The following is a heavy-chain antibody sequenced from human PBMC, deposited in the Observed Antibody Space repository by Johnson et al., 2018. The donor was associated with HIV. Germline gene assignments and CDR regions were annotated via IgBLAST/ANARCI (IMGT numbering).Heavy chain of an antibody. CDR1: GFTFSSYA. CDR2: ISYDGSKK. CDR3: ARDGKVGATPRRAFDI. V-gene: IGHV3-30*04. Sequence: QMQLVESGGGVVQPGRSLRLSCAASGFTFSSYAMHWVRQAPGKGLEWVAVISYDGSKKFYADSVKGRFTISRDNSKNTLFLQINSLRAEDTAVYYCARDGKVGATPRRAFDIWGQGTMVTVSS. J-gene: IGHJ3*02. D-gene: IGHD1-26*01.